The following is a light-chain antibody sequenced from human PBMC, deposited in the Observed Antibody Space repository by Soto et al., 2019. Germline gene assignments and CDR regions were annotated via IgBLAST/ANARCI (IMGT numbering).Light chain of an antibody. CDR1: NIRFKS. J-gene: IGLJ2*01. Sequence: SSELTQPPSVSVAPGQTAMINCGGNNIRFKSVHWYQQRAGQAPVLVVYNDGARPSGIPERFSGSNSGNTATLTISGVEAGDEADYYCQVWDSSSEHVVFGGGTKPTVL. CDR2: NDG. CDR3: QVWDSSSEHVV. V-gene: IGLV3-21*02.